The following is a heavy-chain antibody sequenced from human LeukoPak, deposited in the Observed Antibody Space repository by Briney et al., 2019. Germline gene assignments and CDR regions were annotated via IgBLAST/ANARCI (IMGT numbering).Heavy chain of an antibody. CDR3: ARVRVVASTDWFDP. J-gene: IGHJ5*02. D-gene: IGHD2-15*01. V-gene: IGHV1-18*01. Sequence: ASVKVSCKSSGYIFTRYAISWVRQAPGQGLEWMGWISAYNGNTNYAQKLQGRVTMTTDTSTTTAYMELRSLRSDDTAVYYCARVRVVASTDWFDPWGQGTLVTVYS. CDR2: ISAYNGNT. CDR1: GYIFTRYA.